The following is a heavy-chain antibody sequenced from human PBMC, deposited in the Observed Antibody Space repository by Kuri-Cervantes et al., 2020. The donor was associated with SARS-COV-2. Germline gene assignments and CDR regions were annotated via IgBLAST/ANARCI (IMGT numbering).Heavy chain of an antibody. V-gene: IGHV3-30*03. CDR1: GFTFSSYG. CDR3: ARDLSQYGDPGFDF. J-gene: IGHJ4*02. CDR2: ISYDGSNK. D-gene: IGHD4-17*01. Sequence: GGSLRLSCAASGFTFSSYGMHWVRQAPGKGLEWVAVISYDGSNKYFADSVKGRFTISRDNSKNTLYLQMNSLRAEDTALYYCARDLSQYGDPGFDFWGQGTLVTVSS.